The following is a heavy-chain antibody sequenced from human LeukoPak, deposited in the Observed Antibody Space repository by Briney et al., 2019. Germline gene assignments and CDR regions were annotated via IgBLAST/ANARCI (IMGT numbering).Heavy chain of an antibody. V-gene: IGHV1-69*05. J-gene: IGHJ4*02. CDR3: ARAPRYYYDSSGYLADY. Sequence: SVKVSCKASGGTFSSYAISWVRQAPGQGLEWMGGIIPIFGTANYAQKFRGRVTITTDESTSTAYMELRSLRSDDTAVYYCARAPRYYYDSSGYLADYWGQGTLVTVSS. CDR2: IIPIFGTA. D-gene: IGHD3-22*01. CDR1: GGTFSSYA.